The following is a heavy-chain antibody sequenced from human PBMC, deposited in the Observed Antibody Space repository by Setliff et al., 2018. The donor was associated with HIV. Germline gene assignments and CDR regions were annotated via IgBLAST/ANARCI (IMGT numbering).Heavy chain of an antibody. CDR2: MYSSGIS. CDR1: GGSISGHY. Sequence: SETLSLTCHVSGGSISGHYWSWIRQSPEKGLEWLGYMYSSGISNYSPSLKSRLSISVDTSKNQFSLKLTSMTAADTAIYYCARRSPRGNYFDYWGQGTLGTVSS. CDR3: ARRSPRGNYFDY. J-gene: IGHJ4*02. V-gene: IGHV4-59*11.